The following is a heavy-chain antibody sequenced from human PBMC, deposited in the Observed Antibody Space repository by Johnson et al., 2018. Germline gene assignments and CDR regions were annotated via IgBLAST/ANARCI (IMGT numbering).Heavy chain of an antibody. CDR2: INSDGSST. CDR3: GRDRGTIFGVAIARKYYDYGMDV. J-gene: IGHJ6*02. CDR1: GFTFSSYW. Sequence: VQLQESGGGLVQPGGSLRLSCAASGFTFSSYWMHWVRQAPGKGLVWVSRINSDGSSTSYADSVKGRFTISRDNAKNTLYRQMNSLRAEDTGGYYCGRDRGTIFGVAIARKYYDYGMDVWGQGTTVTVSS. D-gene: IGHD3-3*01. V-gene: IGHV3-74*01.